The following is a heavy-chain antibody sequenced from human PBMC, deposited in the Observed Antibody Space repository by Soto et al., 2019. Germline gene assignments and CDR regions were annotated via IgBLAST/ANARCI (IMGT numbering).Heavy chain of an antibody. J-gene: IGHJ6*02. Sequence: GGSLRLSCEASGFTFTRYWMHWVRQAPEKGLVWVSRINTDGTTTSYADSVKGRFTISRDNAQNTLHLQMDSLRAEDTAVYYCARVLEAYSDGYYYNYYAMDAWGQGTTVTVSS. CDR1: GFTFTRYW. CDR2: INTDGTTT. D-gene: IGHD2-21*01. CDR3: ARVLEAYSDGYYYNYYAMDA. V-gene: IGHV3-74*01.